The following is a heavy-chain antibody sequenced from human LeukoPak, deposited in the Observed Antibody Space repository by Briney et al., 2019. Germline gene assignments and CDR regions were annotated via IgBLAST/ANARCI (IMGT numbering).Heavy chain of an antibody. CDR2: IPGSGGAT. Sequence: GGSLRLSCEASGFTFSSYAIRWVRQAPGTGLEWVSSIPGSGGATYYADSVRGRFSISRDSSKNTVYLQMNSLRDEDTAVYYCARARPWDSSRSYYFGMDVWGHGTTITVSS. CDR3: ARARPWDSSRSYYFGMDV. D-gene: IGHD3-22*01. V-gene: IGHV3-23*01. J-gene: IGHJ6*02. CDR1: GFTFSSYA.